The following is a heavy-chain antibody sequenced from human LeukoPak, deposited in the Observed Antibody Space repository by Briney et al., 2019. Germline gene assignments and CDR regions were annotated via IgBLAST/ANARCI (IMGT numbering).Heavy chain of an antibody. D-gene: IGHD5-18*01. J-gene: IGHJ4*02. CDR1: GGPISSSSYY. CDR2: IYYSGST. Sequence: PSETLSLTCTISGGPISSSSYYWGWIRQPPGKGLEWIGSIYYSGSTYFNPSLKSRVTISVDTSKNQFSLKLSSVTAADTAMYYCSVDTARNDYWGQGTLVTVSS. V-gene: IGHV4-39*01. CDR3: SVDTARNDY.